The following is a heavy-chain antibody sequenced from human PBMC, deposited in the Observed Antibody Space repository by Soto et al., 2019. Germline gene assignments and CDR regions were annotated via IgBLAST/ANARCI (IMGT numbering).Heavy chain of an antibody. CDR3: ARDFFPYYDFWSGYLYNWFDP. Sequence: SETLSLTCAVYGGSFSNYHWTWIRQPPGKGLEWIGYIYYSGSTNYNPSLKSRVTISVDTSKNQFSLKLSSVTAADTAVYYCARDFFPYYDFWSGYLYNWFDPWGQGTLVTVSS. CDR2: IYYSGST. V-gene: IGHV4-59*01. CDR1: GGSFSNYH. J-gene: IGHJ5*02. D-gene: IGHD3-3*01.